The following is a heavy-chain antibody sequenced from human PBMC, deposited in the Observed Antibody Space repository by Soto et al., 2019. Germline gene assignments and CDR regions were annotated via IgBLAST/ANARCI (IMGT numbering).Heavy chain of an antibody. J-gene: IGHJ2*01. CDR1: GFTFSNYA. V-gene: IGHV3-23*01. CDR2: IGGSGGST. D-gene: IGHD4-17*01. CDR3: AKDRVSGDYGYWYFDL. Sequence: GRSLRICCADSGFTFSNYAMSWVRQAPGKGLEWVSGIGGSGGSTYNADSVKGRFTISRDNSKNTLYLQMNSLRAEDTAVYYCAKDRVSGDYGYWYFDLSGRGTLVTVSS.